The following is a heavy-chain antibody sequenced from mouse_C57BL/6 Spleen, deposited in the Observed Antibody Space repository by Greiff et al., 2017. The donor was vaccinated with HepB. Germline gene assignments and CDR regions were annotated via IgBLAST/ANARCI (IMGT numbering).Heavy chain of an antibody. V-gene: IGHV5-4*01. CDR1: GFTFSSYA. CDR3: AREGGTIRIYYAMDY. D-gene: IGHD4-1*01. J-gene: IGHJ4*01. CDR2: ISDGGSYT. Sequence: EVKVIESGGGLVKPGGSLKLSCAASGFTFSSYAMSWVRQTPEKRLEWVATISDGGSYTYYPDNVKGRFTISRDNAKNNLYLQMSHLKSEDTAMYYCAREGGTIRIYYAMDYWGQGTSVTVSS.